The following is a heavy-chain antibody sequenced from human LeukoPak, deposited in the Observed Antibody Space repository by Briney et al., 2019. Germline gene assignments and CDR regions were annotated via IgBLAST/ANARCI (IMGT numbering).Heavy chain of an antibody. CDR1: GYSFTVYY. D-gene: IGHD3-22*01. CDR3: ARDVLGYDSSASE. CDR2: VNSNIGDT. J-gene: IGHJ4*02. Sequence: EASVKVSFKASGYSFTVYYIHWVRQAPGQGLEWMGWVNSNIGDTYYAQKFRGRLAITRDKSITTVHMELSSLRSNDTAVYYCARDVLGYDSSASEWGQGTLVTVSS. V-gene: IGHV1-2*02.